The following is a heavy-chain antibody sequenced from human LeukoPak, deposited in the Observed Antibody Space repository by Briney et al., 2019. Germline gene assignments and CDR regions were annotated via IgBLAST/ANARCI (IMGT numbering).Heavy chain of an antibody. CDR3: ARGECSSTSCHPGPTSPHYYYYGMDV. D-gene: IGHD2-2*01. CDR1: GYTFTSYA. Sequence: ASVKVSCKASGYTFTSYAMHWVRQAPGQRLEWMGWINAGNGNTKYSQKFQGRVTITRDTSASTAYMELSSLRSEDTAVYYCARGECSSTSCHPGPTSPHYYYYGMDVWGQGTTVTVSS. J-gene: IGHJ6*02. CDR2: INAGNGNT. V-gene: IGHV1-3*01.